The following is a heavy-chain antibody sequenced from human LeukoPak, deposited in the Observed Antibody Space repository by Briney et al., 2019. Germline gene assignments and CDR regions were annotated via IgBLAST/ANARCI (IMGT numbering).Heavy chain of an antibody. CDR2: IYDDNT. V-gene: IGHV3-23*01. Sequence: GGSLRLSCAASGFTVSAYAMAWVRQAPGKGLEWVSTIYDDNTYYADSVKGRFAISTDDSKNTLYLQMNSLRVEDTAVYFCAARKVRGVWFYLDYWGQGTLVTVSS. CDR3: AARKVRGVWFYLDY. CDR1: GFTVSAYA. D-gene: IGHD3-10*01. J-gene: IGHJ4*02.